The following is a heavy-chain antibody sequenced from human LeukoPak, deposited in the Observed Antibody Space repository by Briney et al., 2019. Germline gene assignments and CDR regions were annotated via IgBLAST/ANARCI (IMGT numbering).Heavy chain of an antibody. Sequence: PGGSLRLSCVASAFTITNAWVTWVRQAPGKGLEWVGRSRNKANSYSTEYATSAKGRFTISRDDSKNSLYLQMNSLRTEDTAVYYCVKVGVPLTSFYLFDDWGQGTLVTVSS. CDR1: AFTITNAW. V-gene: IGHV3-72*01. J-gene: IGHJ4*02. CDR3: VKVGVPLTSFYLFDD. CDR2: SRNKANSYST. D-gene: IGHD3-9*01.